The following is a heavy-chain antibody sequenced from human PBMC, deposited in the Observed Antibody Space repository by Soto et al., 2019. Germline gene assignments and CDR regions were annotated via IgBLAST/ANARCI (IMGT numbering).Heavy chain of an antibody. J-gene: IGHJ2*01. CDR1: GFTFSDYY. CDR3: ARDGARRYFDL. CDR2: ISTSGTYT. V-gene: IGHV3-11*06. Sequence: NPGGSLRLSCAASGFTFSDYYMSWIRQAPGKGLEWVSYISTSGTYTNYADSVKGRFTISRDNAKNSLYVHMNSLRAEDTAVYYCARDGARRYFDLWGRGTLVTVSS.